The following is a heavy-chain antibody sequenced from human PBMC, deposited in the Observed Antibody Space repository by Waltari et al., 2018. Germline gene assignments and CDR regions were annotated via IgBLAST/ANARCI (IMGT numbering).Heavy chain of an antibody. CDR3: AKDNRVLRFVEWTSLDY. V-gene: IGHV3-23*01. J-gene: IGHJ4*02. CDR1: GFTFSSYA. D-gene: IGHD3-3*01. CDR2: ISGSGGST. Sequence: EVQLLESGGGLVQPGGSLRLSCAASGFTFSSYAMSWVRQAPGKGLEWVSAISGSGGSTYYADSVKGRFTSSRDNSKTTLYLQMNSLRAEDTAVYYCAKDNRVLRFVEWTSLDYWGQGTLVTVSS.